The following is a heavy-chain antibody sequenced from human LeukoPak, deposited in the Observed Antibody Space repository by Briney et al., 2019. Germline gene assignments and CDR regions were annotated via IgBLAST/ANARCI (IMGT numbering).Heavy chain of an antibody. D-gene: IGHD1-26*01. Sequence: PSETLSLTCTVSGGSISSGSYYWSWIRQPAGKGLEWIGRIYTSGSTNYNPSLKSRVTISVDTSKNQFSLKLSSVTAADTAVYYWARRSGSNFSCYSDRWGRGTLVTVSS. CDR2: IYTSGST. CDR3: ARRSGSNFSCYSDR. J-gene: IGHJ2*01. V-gene: IGHV4-61*02. CDR1: GGSISSGSYY.